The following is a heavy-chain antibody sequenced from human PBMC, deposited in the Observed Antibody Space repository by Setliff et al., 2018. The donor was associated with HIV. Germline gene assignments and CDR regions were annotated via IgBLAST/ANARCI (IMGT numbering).Heavy chain of an antibody. J-gene: IGHJ4*02. Sequence: SETLSLTCAVYGGSISGYYWSWIRQPPGKGLEWIGEIIHSGSTNYNPSLKSRVTRSVDTSKNQFSLKLSSVAAADTAVYYCARGIKLDYWGQGTLVTVSS. D-gene: IGHD6-6*01. CDR2: IIHSGST. CDR3: ARGIKLDY. CDR1: GGSISGYY. V-gene: IGHV4-34*01.